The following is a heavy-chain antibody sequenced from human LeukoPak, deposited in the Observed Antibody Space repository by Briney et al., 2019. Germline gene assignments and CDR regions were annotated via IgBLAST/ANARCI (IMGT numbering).Heavy chain of an antibody. D-gene: IGHD6-19*01. Sequence: GGSLRLSCAASGFTFGNYGMHWVRQAPGKGLEWVAFIRYDGSNKYYANFAKGRFSISRDNSKNTLYLQMNSLRAEDTAVYYCAKDHRSGKTVTPLGRWLNWFDPWGQGTLVTVSS. V-gene: IGHV3-30*02. J-gene: IGHJ5*02. CDR2: IRYDGSNK. CDR1: GFTFGNYG. CDR3: AKDHRSGKTVTPLGRWLNWFDP.